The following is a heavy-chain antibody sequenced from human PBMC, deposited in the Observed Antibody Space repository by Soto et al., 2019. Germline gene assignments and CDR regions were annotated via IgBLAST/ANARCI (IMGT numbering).Heavy chain of an antibody. Sequence: QVQLVQSGAEVKKPGASVKVSCKASGYTFTSYGISWVRQAPGQGLEWMGWISAYNGNTNYAQKLQGRVTMTTDTSTSTAYMELRSLRSDDTAVYYCARSYYDFWSGYYGSYYYYYMDVWGKGTTVTVSS. J-gene: IGHJ6*03. CDR1: GYTFTSYG. CDR3: ARSYYDFWSGYYGSYYYYYMDV. CDR2: ISAYNGNT. V-gene: IGHV1-18*01. D-gene: IGHD3-3*01.